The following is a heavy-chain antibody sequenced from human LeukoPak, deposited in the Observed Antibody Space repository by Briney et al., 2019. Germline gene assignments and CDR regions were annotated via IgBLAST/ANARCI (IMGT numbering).Heavy chain of an antibody. CDR2: IHYSGST. J-gene: IGHJ4*02. CDR1: GGSISSYY. V-gene: IGHV4-59*08. D-gene: IGHD2-2*01. Sequence: SETLSLTCTVSGGSISSYYWSWIRQPPGKGLEWIGYIHYSGSTNYNPSLKSRVTISVDTSKNQFSLKLSSVTAADTAVYYCARRGYCSSTSCYAFDYWGQGTLVTVSS. CDR3: ARRGYCSSTSCYAFDY.